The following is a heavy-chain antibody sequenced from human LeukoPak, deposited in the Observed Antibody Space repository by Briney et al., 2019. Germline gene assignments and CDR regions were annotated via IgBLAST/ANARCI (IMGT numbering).Heavy chain of an antibody. Sequence: ASVKVSCKASGYTFINYYMHWVRQAPGQGLEWMGIINPSGGSTSYAQKFQGRVTMTRDTSTSTVYLELSSLRSEDTAVYYCARDESTSILWWWGQGTLVTVSS. J-gene: IGHJ1*01. CDR2: INPSGGST. CDR3: ARDESTSILWW. CDR1: GYTFINYY. D-gene: IGHD2-21*01. V-gene: IGHV1-46*01.